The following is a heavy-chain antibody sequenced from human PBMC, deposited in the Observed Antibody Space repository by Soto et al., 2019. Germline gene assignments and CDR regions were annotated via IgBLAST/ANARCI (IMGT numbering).Heavy chain of an antibody. CDR2: IWYDGSNK. V-gene: IGHV3-33*01. D-gene: IGHD3-10*01. Sequence: VQLVESGGGVVQPGRSLRLSCAASGFTFSSYGMHWVRQAPGKGLEWVAVIWYDGSNKYYADSVKGRFTISRDNSKNTLYLQMNSLRAEDTAVYYCARDQYGSGGPWYYYTDVWGRGTTVTVSS. CDR3: ARDQYGSGGPWYYYTDV. J-gene: IGHJ6*03. CDR1: GFTFSSYG.